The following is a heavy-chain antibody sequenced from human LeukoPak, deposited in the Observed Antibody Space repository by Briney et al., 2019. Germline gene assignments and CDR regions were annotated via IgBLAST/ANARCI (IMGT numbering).Heavy chain of an antibody. CDR3: ARGVITIFGVVIIRGALWFDP. CDR1: GGSFSGYY. CDR2: INHSGST. Sequence: SETLSLTCAVYGGSFSGYYWSWIRQPPGKGLEWIGEINHSGSTNYNPSLKSRVTISVDTSKNQFSLKLSSVTAADTAVYYCARGVITIFGVVIIRGALWFDPWGQGTLVTVSS. J-gene: IGHJ5*02. V-gene: IGHV4-34*01. D-gene: IGHD3-3*01.